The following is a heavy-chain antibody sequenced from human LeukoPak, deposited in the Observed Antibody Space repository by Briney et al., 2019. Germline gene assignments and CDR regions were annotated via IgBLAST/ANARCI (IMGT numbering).Heavy chain of an antibody. Sequence: GGSLRLSCAASGFTFSSYWMSWVRQAPGKGLEWVANIKQDGSEKYYVDSVKGRFTISRDNAKNSLYLQMNSLRAEDTAVYYCAGDPQYYDFWNGFDYYYGMDVWGQGTTVTVSS. V-gene: IGHV3-7*01. J-gene: IGHJ6*02. CDR2: IKQDGSEK. CDR3: AGDPQYYDFWNGFDYYYGMDV. CDR1: GFTFSSYW. D-gene: IGHD3-3*01.